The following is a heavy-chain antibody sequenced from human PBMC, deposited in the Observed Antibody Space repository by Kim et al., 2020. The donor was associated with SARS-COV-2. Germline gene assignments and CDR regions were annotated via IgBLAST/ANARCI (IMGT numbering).Heavy chain of an antibody. CDR2: FDPEDGET. CDR3: ATTHAPSRITIFGVVRLERPHFDY. D-gene: IGHD3-3*01. J-gene: IGHJ4*02. Sequence: ASVKVSCKVSGYTLTELSMHWVRQAPGKGLEWMGGFDPEDGETIYAQKFQGRVTMTEDTSTDTAYMELSSLRSEDTAVYYCATTHAPSRITIFGVVRLERPHFDYWGQGTLVTVSS. CDR1: GYTLTELS. V-gene: IGHV1-24*01.